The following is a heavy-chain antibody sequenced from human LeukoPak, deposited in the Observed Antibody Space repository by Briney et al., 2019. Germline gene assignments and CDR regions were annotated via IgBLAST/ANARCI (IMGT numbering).Heavy chain of an antibody. J-gene: IGHJ6*02. CDR1: GGTFSSYA. D-gene: IGHD1-1*01. CDR2: IIPILGIA. CDR3: ARETGTTGEIWYYYGMDV. V-gene: IGHV1-69*04. Sequence: SVKVSCKASGGTFSSYAISWVRQAPGQGLEWMGRIIPILGIANYAQKFQGRVTITADKSTSTAYMELSSLRSEDTAVYYCARETGTTGEIWYYYGMDVWGQGTTVTVSS.